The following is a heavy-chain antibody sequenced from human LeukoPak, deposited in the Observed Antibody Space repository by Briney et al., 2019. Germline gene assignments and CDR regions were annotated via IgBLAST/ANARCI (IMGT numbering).Heavy chain of an antibody. J-gene: IGHJ3*02. CDR3: ARSSRDGYNYNGLGAFDI. CDR2: IYYSGST. V-gene: IGHV4-59*01. CDR1: GGSISSYY. Sequence: SETLSLTCTGSGGSISSYYWSWIRQPPGKGLEWIGYIYYSGSTNYNPSLKSRVTISVDTSKNQFSLKLSSVTAADTAVYYCARSSRDGYNYNGLGAFDIWGQGTMVTVSS. D-gene: IGHD5-24*01.